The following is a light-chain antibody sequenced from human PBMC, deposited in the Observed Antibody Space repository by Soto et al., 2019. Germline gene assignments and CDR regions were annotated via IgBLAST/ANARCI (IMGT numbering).Light chain of an antibody. CDR2: DPS. Sequence: IHMTQSPSTLSASVGDRVTITCRASQSISSWLAWYQQKPGKAPKLLIYDPSSLESGVPSRFSGSGSGTEFTLTISSLQPDDFATYYCQQYNSYSGTFGQGTKV. CDR3: QQYNSYSGT. V-gene: IGKV1-5*01. J-gene: IGKJ1*01. CDR1: QSISSW.